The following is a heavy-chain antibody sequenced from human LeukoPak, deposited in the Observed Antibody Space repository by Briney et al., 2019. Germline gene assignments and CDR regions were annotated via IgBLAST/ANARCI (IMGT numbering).Heavy chain of an antibody. CDR2: INPNSGGT. CDR1: GYTFTGYY. CDR3: ARGTYDLYYYGMGV. V-gene: IGHV1-2*04. J-gene: IGHJ6*02. Sequence: ASVKVSCKASGYTFTGYYMHWVRQAPGQGLEWIGWINPNSGGTNYAQKFQGWVTMTRDTSISTAYMELSRLRSDDTAVYYCARGTYDLYYYGMGVWGQGTTVTVSS. D-gene: IGHD3-16*01.